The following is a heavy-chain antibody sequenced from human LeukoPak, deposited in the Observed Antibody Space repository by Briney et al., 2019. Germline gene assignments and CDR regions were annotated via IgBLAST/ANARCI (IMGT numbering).Heavy chain of an antibody. J-gene: IGHJ3*02. Sequence: GASVKVSCKASEGTLSSYAISWLRQPPGQGLNWMGGIIPIFGTANYAQKFQGRVTITADESTSTAYMELSSLRSEDTAVYYCASIYDSSGYPGKDAFDIWGQGTMVTVSS. CDR3: ASIYDSSGYPGKDAFDI. CDR2: IIPIFGTA. CDR1: EGTLSSYA. V-gene: IGHV1-69*13. D-gene: IGHD3-22*01.